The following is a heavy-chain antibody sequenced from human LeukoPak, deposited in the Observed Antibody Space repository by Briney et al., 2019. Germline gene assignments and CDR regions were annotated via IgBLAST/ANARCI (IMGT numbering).Heavy chain of an antibody. Sequence: ASVKVSCKASGYTFTDHYTHWVRQAPGQGFEWMGWINPNTGGTDYAQRFQDRIAISTYTSISTVYMELSRLRSDDTALYYCARDLATIDGIAWYYFENWGQGTLLTVS. CDR1: GYTFTDHY. CDR2: INPNTGGT. CDR3: ARDLATIDGIAWYYFEN. V-gene: IGHV1-2*02. D-gene: IGHD5-12*01. J-gene: IGHJ4*02.